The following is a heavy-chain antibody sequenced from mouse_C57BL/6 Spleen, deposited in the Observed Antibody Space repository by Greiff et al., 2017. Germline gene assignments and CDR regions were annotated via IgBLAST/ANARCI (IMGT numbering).Heavy chain of an antibody. CDR3: ARDQKGWYFDV. CDR2: IYPGDGDT. CDR1: GYAFSSYW. J-gene: IGHJ1*03. V-gene: IGHV1-80*01. Sequence: QVQLQQSGAELVKPGASVKISCKASGYAFSSYWMNWVKQRPGKGLEWIGQIYPGDGDTNYNGKFKGQATLTADQSSSTAYMQLSSLTSEDSAVYFCARDQKGWYFDVWGTGTTVTVSS.